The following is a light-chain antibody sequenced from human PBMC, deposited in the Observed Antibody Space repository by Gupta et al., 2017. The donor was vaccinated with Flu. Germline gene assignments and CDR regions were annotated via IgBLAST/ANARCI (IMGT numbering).Light chain of an antibody. V-gene: IGKV4-1*01. Sequence: VSLGERATINCKSSQSVLYSSNNKNYLAWYQQKPGQPPKLLIYWASTRESGVPDRFSGSGSGTDFTLTISSLQAEDVAVYYCQQYYSTLRTFGQGTKVEIK. CDR1: QSVLYSSNNKNY. CDR3: QQYYSTLRT. CDR2: WAS. J-gene: IGKJ1*01.